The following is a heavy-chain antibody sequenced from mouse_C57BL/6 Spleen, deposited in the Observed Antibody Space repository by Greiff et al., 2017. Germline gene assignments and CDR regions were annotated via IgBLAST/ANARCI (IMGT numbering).Heavy chain of an antibody. CDR3: ARGAVVATSYFDY. V-gene: IGHV5-4*03. D-gene: IGHD1-1*01. Sequence: EVKLVESGGGLVKPGGSLKLSCAASGFTFSSYAMSWVRQTPEKRLEWVATISDGGSYTYYPDNVKGRFTISRDNAKNNLYLQMSHLKSEDTAMYYCARGAVVATSYFDYWGQGTTLTVSS. CDR1: GFTFSSYA. CDR2: ISDGGSYT. J-gene: IGHJ2*01.